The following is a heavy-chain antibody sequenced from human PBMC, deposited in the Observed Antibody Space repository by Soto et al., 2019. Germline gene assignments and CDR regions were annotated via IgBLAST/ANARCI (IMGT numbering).Heavy chain of an antibody. CDR3: AGHSSGAPGYYCGMDV. CDR2: IIAIFSTA. J-gene: IGHJ6*02. Sequence: QVQLVQSGAEVKKPGSSVKVSCKASGGTFSSYAISWVRQAPGQGLEWMGGIIAIFSTADYAQKFQGRVTTTADEATSTAYMELSSLRSEDTAVYYSAGHSSGAPGYYCGMDVWGQGTTVTVSS. D-gene: IGHD3-22*01. CDR1: GGTFSSYA. V-gene: IGHV1-69*12.